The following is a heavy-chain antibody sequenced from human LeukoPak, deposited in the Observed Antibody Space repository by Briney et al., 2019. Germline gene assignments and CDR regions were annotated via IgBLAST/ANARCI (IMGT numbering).Heavy chain of an antibody. Sequence: SETLSLTCAVSGGSISSGGYSWSWIRQPPGKGLEWIGYIYHSGSTYYNPSLKSRVTISVDRSKNQFSLKLSSVTAADTAVYYCASSVEYLGYYFDYWGQGTLVTVSS. CDR3: ASSVEYLGYYFDY. D-gene: IGHD2/OR15-2a*01. J-gene: IGHJ4*02. CDR1: GGSISSGGYS. V-gene: IGHV4-30-2*01. CDR2: IYHSGST.